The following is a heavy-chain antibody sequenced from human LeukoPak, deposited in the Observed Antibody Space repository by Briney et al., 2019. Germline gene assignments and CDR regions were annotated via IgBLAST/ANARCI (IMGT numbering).Heavy chain of an antibody. CDR3: ARARPILYSSGYYFRRIDYFDY. CDR2: IYYSGST. CDR1: GGSISSYY. J-gene: IGHJ4*02. D-gene: IGHD3-22*01. V-gene: IGHV4-59*01. Sequence: SETLSLTCTVSGGSISSYYWSWIRQPPGKGLEWIGYIYYSGSTNYNPSLKSRVTISVDTSKNQFSLKLSSVTAADTAMYYCARARPILYSSGYYFRRIDYFDYWGQGTLVTVSS.